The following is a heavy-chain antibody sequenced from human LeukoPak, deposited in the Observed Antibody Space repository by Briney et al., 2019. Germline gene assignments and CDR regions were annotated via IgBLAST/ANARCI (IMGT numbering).Heavy chain of an antibody. Sequence: PGGSLRLSCAASRFTFSDYYMSWIRQAPGKGLEGVSSISRCGSTIYYVDSVKRRFTISRHNAKNSLYLQMNSLRAEDTAVYYCARYYQYNWFDPWGQGTLVTVSS. D-gene: IGHD2-2*01. J-gene: IGHJ5*02. V-gene: IGHV3-11*04. CDR3: ARYYQYNWFDP. CDR1: RFTFSDYY. CDR2: ISRCGSTI.